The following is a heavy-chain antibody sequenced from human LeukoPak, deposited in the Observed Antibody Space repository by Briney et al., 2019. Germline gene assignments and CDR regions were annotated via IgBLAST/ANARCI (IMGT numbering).Heavy chain of an antibody. V-gene: IGHV1-3*01. CDR1: GYIFTNYD. CDR3: ARAFSASSSTIDY. Sequence: GASAKVSCKTSGYIFTNYDINWVRQAPGQGLEWMGWVSGGKGNTKYSEKFQGRITITRDTSATTAYLELSSLRSEDSTVYFCARAFSASSSTIDYWGQGTLVIVSP. D-gene: IGHD6-6*01. J-gene: IGHJ4*02. CDR2: VSGGKGNT.